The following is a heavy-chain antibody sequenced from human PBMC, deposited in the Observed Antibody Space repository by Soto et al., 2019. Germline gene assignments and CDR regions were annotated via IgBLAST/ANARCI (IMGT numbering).Heavy chain of an antibody. V-gene: IGHV1-58*02. CDR2: IVVGSGHT. CDR1: GFTFTSSA. D-gene: IGHD2-2*01. Sequence: QMKLVQSGPEVKKPGTSVKVSCKTSGFTFTSSAMQWVRQARGQRLEWIGWIVVGSGHTNYAQKFQERVTITRDMSTSTAYMELRSLRSEDTAVYYCAAASSTSGRYYGMDVWGQGTTVTVSS. CDR3: AAASSTSGRYYGMDV. J-gene: IGHJ6*02.